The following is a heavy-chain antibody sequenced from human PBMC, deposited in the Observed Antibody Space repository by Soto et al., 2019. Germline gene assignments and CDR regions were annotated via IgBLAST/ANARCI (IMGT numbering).Heavy chain of an antibody. V-gene: IGHV1-69*01. CDR3: ARTKMTTVTTSVVGSYYGMDV. CDR2: SIPIFGTA. J-gene: IGHJ6*02. CDR1: GGTFSSYA. Sequence: QVQLVQSGAEVKKPGSSVKFSCKAFGGTFSSYAISLVRQPPGQGLECMGGSIPIFGTANYAQKFQGRVTITADESTSTAYMELSSLRSEDTAVYYCARTKMTTVTTSVVGSYYGMDVWGQGTTVTVSS. D-gene: IGHD4-17*01.